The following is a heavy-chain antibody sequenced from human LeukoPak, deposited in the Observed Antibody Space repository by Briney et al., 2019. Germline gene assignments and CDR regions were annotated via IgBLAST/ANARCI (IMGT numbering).Heavy chain of an antibody. CDR1: GFTVSSNS. CDR2: IYSGGST. J-gene: IGHJ4*02. V-gene: IGHV3-53*01. Sequence: GGSLRLSCAASGFTVSSNSMSWVRQAPGKGLEWVSIIYSGGSTYYSDSVKGRFTISRDNSKNTLYLQMNSLRADDTAVYYCARAIRRGYYFDYWGQGTLVTVSS. CDR3: ARAIRRGYYFDY.